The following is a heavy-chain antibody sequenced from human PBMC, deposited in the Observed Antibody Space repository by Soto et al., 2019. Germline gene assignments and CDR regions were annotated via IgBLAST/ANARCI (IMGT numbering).Heavy chain of an antibody. D-gene: IGHD2-15*01. CDR3: ARDRCSGGSCYSKY. CDR1: GFTFSSYS. V-gene: IGHV3-48*01. CDR2: ISSSSSTI. Sequence: GGSLRLSCAASGFTFSSYSMNWVRQAPGKGLEWVSYISSSSSTIYYADSVKGRFTISRDNAKNSLYLQMNSLRAEDTVVYYCARDRCSGGSCYSKYWGQGTLVTVSS. J-gene: IGHJ4*02.